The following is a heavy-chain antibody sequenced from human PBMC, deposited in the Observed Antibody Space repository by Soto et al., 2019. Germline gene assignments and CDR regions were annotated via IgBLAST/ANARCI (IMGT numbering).Heavy chain of an antibody. Sequence: GGSLRLSCAASGFSFNNYEMSWVRQSPGEGLEWVSYISGSGSTIYYSDSVRGRFTISRDNAKNSLYLQMNSLRVEDTAVYYCARDLRLFDRSGFYYHYHYGMDVWGQGTTVTVSS. V-gene: IGHV3-48*03. CDR1: GFSFNNYE. D-gene: IGHD3-22*01. CDR3: ARDLRLFDRSGFYYHYHYGMDV. J-gene: IGHJ6*02. CDR2: ISGSGSTI.